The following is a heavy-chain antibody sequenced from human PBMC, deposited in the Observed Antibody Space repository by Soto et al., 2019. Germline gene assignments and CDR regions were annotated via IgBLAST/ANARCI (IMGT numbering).Heavy chain of an antibody. CDR1: GGTFSSYE. CDR3: ARDASYYYDSSGYYYYGMDV. Sequence: PWGSLRLSCAASGGTFSSYEMNWIRQAPGKALEWVSYISSSGSTIYYADSVKGRFTISRDNAKNSLYLQMNSLRAEDTAVYYCARDASYYYDSSGYYYYGMDVWGQGTTVTVSS. V-gene: IGHV3-48*03. D-gene: IGHD3-22*01. CDR2: ISSSGSTI. J-gene: IGHJ6*02.